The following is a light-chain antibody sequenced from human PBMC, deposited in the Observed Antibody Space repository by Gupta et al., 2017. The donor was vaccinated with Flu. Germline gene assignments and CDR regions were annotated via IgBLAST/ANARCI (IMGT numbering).Light chain of an antibody. CDR3: ASYAGSNNRYV. CDR2: EVS. J-gene: IGLJ1*01. CDR1: SSDVGTYNY. Sequence: QSALTQPPSAPGSPGQSATISCSGSSSDVGTYNYVSWYQHHPGQAPNLLIYEVSKRPPGVPDRFSGSKSGNTASLTVSGLQAEDEGDYYCASYAGSNNRYVFGTGTKVTVL. V-gene: IGLV2-8*01.